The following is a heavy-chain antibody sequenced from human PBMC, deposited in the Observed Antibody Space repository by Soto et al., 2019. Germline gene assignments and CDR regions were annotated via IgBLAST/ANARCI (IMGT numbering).Heavy chain of an antibody. CDR3: AKDANYCSSTSCSLPTWIQLWLLDY. Sequence: GGSLRLSCAASGFTFSSYAMSWVRQAPGKGLEWVSAISGSGGSTYYADSVKGRFTISRDNSKNTLYLQMNSLRAEDTAVYYCAKDANYCSSTSCSLPTWIQLWLLDYWGQGTLVTVSS. V-gene: IGHV3-23*01. CDR1: GFTFSSYA. D-gene: IGHD2-2*01. CDR2: ISGSGGST. J-gene: IGHJ4*02.